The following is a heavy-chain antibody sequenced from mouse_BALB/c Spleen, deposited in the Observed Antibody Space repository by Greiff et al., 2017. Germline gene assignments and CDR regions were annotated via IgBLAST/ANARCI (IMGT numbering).Heavy chain of an antibody. CDR2: IWGDGST. D-gene: IGHD1-1*01. CDR1: GFSLTGYG. V-gene: IGHV2-6-7*01. Sequence: QVQLKESGPGLVAPSQSLSITCTVSGFSLTGYGVNWVRQPPGKGLEWLGMIWGDGSTDYNSALISRLSISKDNSKSQVIFKMNSLQTDDTARYYCARGNGSSFSMDYWGQGTSVTVSS. CDR3: ARGNGSSFSMDY. J-gene: IGHJ4*01.